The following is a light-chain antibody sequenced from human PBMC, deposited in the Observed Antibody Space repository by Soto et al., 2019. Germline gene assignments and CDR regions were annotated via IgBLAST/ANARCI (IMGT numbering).Light chain of an antibody. V-gene: IGKV3-15*01. CDR1: QSVSSN. CDR3: EYYGSSIT. J-gene: IGKJ4*01. Sequence: EIMMTQSPATLSVSPGERATLSCRASQSVSSNLAWYQQKPGQAPRLLIYGASTRATGIPARFSGSGSGTDFTLTFSRLEAEDFAVYYCEYYGSSITFGGGTKVDIK. CDR2: GAS.